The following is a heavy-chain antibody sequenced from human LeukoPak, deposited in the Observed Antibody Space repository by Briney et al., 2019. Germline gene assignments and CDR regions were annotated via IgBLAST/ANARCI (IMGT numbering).Heavy chain of an antibody. CDR2: ISGSGGST. J-gene: IGHJ6*02. Sequence: GGSLRLSCAASGFTFSSYAMSWVRQAPGKGLEWVSAISGSGGSTYYADSVKGRFTISRDNSKNTLYLQMNSLRAEDTAVYYCAKDSGSGSFTMYYYYGMDVWGQGTTVTVSS. D-gene: IGHD3-10*01. CDR1: GFTFSSYA. CDR3: AKDSGSGSFTMYYYYGMDV. V-gene: IGHV3-23*01.